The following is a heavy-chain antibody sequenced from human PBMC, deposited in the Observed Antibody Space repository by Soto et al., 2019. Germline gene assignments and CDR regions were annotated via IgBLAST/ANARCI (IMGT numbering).Heavy chain of an antibody. D-gene: IGHD1-26*01. CDR2: IYYSGST. Sequence: ETLSPTCPVSGVSISSSSYYWGWIRQPPGKGLEWIGSIYYSGSTYYNPSLKSRVTISVDTSKNQFSLKLSSVTAADTAVYYCARRVREYSGSYYDYWGQGTLVTVYS. V-gene: IGHV4-39*01. J-gene: IGHJ4*02. CDR1: GVSISSSSYY. CDR3: ARRVREYSGSYYDY.